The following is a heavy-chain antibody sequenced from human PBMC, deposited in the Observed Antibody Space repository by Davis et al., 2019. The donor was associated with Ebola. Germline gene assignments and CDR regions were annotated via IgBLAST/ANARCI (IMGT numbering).Heavy chain of an antibody. V-gene: IGHV4-34*01. CDR1: GGSFSGYY. J-gene: IGHJ5*02. CDR3: ARQFDP. CDR2: INHSGST. Sequence: SQTLSLTCAVYGGSFSGYYWSWIRQPPGKGLEWIGEINHSGSTNYNPSLKSRVTISVDTSKNQFSLNLNSVTAADTAVYYCARQFDPWGQGILVTVSS.